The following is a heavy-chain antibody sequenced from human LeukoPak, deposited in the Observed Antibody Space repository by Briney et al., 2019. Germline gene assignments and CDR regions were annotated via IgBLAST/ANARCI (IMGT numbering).Heavy chain of an antibody. CDR1: GFTFSRYG. J-gene: IGHJ4*02. CDR3: ARVYTMMDYFDY. Sequence: GGSLRLSCAASGFTFSRYGMHWVRQAPGKGREGVAVIWYEGSNKYCADAVKGRFTIPRDNSKHTLHLQMNRLRAEDTAVYYCARVYTMMDYFDYWGQGTLAPVSS. V-gene: IGHV3-33*01. D-gene: IGHD3-22*01. CDR2: IWYEGSNK.